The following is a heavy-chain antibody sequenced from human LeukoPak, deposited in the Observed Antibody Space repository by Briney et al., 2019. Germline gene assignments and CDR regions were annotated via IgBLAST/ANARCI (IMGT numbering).Heavy chain of an antibody. CDR2: IWYDGSNK. V-gene: IGHV3-33*01. Sequence: PGGSLRLSCAASGFTFSSYGMHWVRQAPGKGLEWVAVIWYDGSNKYYADSVKGRFTISRDNSKNTLYLQMNSLRAEDTAVYYCARPQPRLPHAFDVWGQGTMVTVSS. CDR3: ARPQPRLPHAFDV. CDR1: GFTFSSYG. J-gene: IGHJ3*01. D-gene: IGHD2-15*01.